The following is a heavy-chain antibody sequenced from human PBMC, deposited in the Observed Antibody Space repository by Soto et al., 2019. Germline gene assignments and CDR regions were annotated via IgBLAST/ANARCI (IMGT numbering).Heavy chain of an antibody. D-gene: IGHD6-19*01. V-gene: IGHV3-23*01. CDR3: AKDVLFREYSSGSDY. Sequence: GGSLRLSCAASGFTFSSYAMSWVRQAPGKGLEWVSAISGSGGSTYYADSVKGRFTMSRDNSKNTLYLQMNSLRAEDTAVYYCAKDVLFREYSSGSDYWGQGTLVTVSS. J-gene: IGHJ4*02. CDR2: ISGSGGST. CDR1: GFTFSSYA.